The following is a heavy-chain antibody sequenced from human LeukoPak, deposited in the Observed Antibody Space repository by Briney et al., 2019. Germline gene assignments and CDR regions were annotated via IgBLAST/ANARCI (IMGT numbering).Heavy chain of an antibody. Sequence: ASVKVSCKASGYTFTGYYMHWVRQAPGQGLEWMGRINPNSGGTNYAQKFQGKVTMTRDTSISTAYMELSRLRSDDTAVYYCARGSDTDSGISLIDYWGQGTLATVSS. J-gene: IGHJ4*02. CDR2: INPNSGGT. CDR3: ARGSDTDSGISLIDY. V-gene: IGHV1-2*06. D-gene: IGHD1-26*01. CDR1: GYTFTGYY.